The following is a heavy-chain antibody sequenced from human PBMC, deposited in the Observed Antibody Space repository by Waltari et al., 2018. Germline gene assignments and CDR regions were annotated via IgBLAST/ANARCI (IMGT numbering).Heavy chain of an antibody. Sequence: QVLLQESGPGLVQASETLSLTCTVSGDSISSADYYWSWIRQPAGKEMQWIGRVFSTGGANFDPSPKRRATISADSSKNQFSLSLTSVTAADTATDYCAREDLAVRKTGGFDYWGQGVLVSVSS. J-gene: IGHJ4*02. CDR2: VFSTGGA. CDR3: AREDLAVRKTGGFDY. CDR1: GDSISSADYY. V-gene: IGHV4-61*02. D-gene: IGHD6-19*01.